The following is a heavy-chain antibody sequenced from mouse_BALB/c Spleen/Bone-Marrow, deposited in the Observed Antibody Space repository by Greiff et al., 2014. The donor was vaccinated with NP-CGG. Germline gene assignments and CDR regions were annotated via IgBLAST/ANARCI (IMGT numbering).Heavy chain of an antibody. CDR1: GYTFTDYE. J-gene: IGHJ4*01. Sequence: VKLVESGAELVRPGASVKLSCKALGYTFTDYEMHWVKQTPVHGLEWIGAIDPGSGGTAYNQKLKGKATLPAYKSSSKANMELSSLTSEDSAVYYCSYAMDYWGQGTSVTVSS. V-gene: IGHV1-15*01. CDR3: SYAMDY. CDR2: IDPGSGGT.